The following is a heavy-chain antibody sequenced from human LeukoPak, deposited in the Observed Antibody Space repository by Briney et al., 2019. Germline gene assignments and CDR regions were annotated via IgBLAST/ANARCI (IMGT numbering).Heavy chain of an antibody. CDR2: ISSSSSYI. CDR1: GFTFSSYA. CDR3: AREYPRSGYQDY. J-gene: IGHJ4*02. V-gene: IGHV3-21*01. D-gene: IGHD6-13*01. Sequence: GGSLRLSCAASGFTFSSYAMSWVRQAPGKGLEWVSSISSSSSYIYYADSVKGRFTISRDNAKNSLYLQMNSLRAEDTAVYYCAREYPRSGYQDYWGQGTLVTVSS.